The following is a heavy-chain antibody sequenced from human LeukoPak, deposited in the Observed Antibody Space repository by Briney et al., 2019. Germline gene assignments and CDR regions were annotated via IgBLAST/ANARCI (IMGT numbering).Heavy chain of an antibody. CDR1: GFTFSSYG. D-gene: IGHD1-1*01. V-gene: IGHV3-30*18. J-gene: IGHJ4*02. CDR3: AKDHGTTLGAFDY. Sequence: GGSLRLSCAASGFTFSSYGMHWVRQAPGKGLEWVAVISYDGSNKYYADSVKGRFTISRDNSKNTLYLQMNSLRAEDMAVYYCAKDHGTTLGAFDYWGQGTLVTVSS. CDR2: ISYDGSNK.